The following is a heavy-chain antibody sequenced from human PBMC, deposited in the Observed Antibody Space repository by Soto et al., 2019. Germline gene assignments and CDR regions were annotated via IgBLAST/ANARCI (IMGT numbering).Heavy chain of an antibody. CDR3: AKATSAYTYGYFDF. CDR1: GFTFSNYA. Sequence: GGSLRLSCEVTGFTFSNYAMQWVRQAPGKGLEWVVVISNDGSSQYYADSMRGRFTISRDNSKTTLYLEINSLRTDDTAIYYCAKATSAYTYGYFDFWGQGTVVTVSS. CDR2: ISNDGSSQ. J-gene: IGHJ4*02. V-gene: IGHV3-30*04. D-gene: IGHD5-18*01.